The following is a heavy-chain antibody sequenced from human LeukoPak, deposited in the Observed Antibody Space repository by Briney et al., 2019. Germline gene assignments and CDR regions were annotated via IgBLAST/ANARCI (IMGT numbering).Heavy chain of an antibody. D-gene: IGHD5-12*01. CDR3: ARAGYSGYPS. CDR1: GGSFSGYY. J-gene: IGHJ4*02. CDR2: INHSGST. V-gene: IGHV4-34*01. Sequence: SETLSLTCAVYGGSFSGYYWSWIRQPPGKGPEWIGEINHSGSTNYNPSLKSRVTISVDTSKNQFSLKLSSVTAADTAVYYCARAGYSGYPSWGQGTLVTVSS.